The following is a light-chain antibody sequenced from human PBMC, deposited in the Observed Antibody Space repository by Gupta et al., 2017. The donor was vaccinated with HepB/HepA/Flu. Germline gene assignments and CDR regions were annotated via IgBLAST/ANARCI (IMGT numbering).Light chain of an antibody. V-gene: IGKV4-1*01. CDR2: WAS. CDR3: QQYYRMPYT. CDR1: QTVLYSSYNKSY. Sequence: DIVMTQSPDSLAVSLGERATIDCKSSQTVLYSSYNKSYLAWYQQKPGQPPKLLIYWASTRQSGVPDRFSGSGSGTEFTLTISSLKAEDMAVYYCQQYYRMPYTFGQGTKLEMK. J-gene: IGKJ2*01.